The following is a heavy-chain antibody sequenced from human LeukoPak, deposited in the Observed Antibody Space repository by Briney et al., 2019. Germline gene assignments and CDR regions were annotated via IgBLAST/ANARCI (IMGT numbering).Heavy chain of an antibody. Sequence: QPGESLRLSCAASGFTFSSYWMHWVRQAPGKGLVWVSRINTDGSSTSYADSVKGRFTISRDNAKNTLYLQMNSLRAEDTAVYYCARVNGVFWSGYPFDYWGQGTLVTVSS. J-gene: IGHJ4*02. CDR2: INTDGSST. CDR3: ARVNGVFWSGYPFDY. D-gene: IGHD3-3*01. CDR1: GFTFSSYW. V-gene: IGHV3-74*01.